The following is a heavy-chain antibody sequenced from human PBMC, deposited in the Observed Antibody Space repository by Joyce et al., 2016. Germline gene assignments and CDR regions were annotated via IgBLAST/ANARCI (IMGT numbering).Heavy chain of an antibody. J-gene: IGHJ4*02. V-gene: IGHV4-4*02. Sequence: QVQLQESGPGLVKPSGTLSLSCAVSGDSITSHDWWSWVRQPPGKGLEWIGESHHSGATNYNPALKSRLTISVHKSENQVSRNLNSVTAADTAIYYCARNGWYCLDYWGQGTLVIVSS. CDR1: GDSITSHDW. CDR3: ARNGWYCLDY. D-gene: IGHD2-15*01. CDR2: SHHSGAT.